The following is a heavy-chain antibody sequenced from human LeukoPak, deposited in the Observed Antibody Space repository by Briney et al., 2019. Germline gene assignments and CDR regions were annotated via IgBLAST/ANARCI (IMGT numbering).Heavy chain of an antibody. CDR2: ISYDGSYK. V-gene: IGHV3-30*18. Sequence: GGSLRLSCAASGFTFSTYGMHWVRQAPGKGLEWVAVISYDGSYKYSADSVTGRFTISRDNSKNTLHLQMNSLRSEDTAVYYCAKFGVAAATDYRYFDVWGRGTLVTVFS. J-gene: IGHJ2*01. CDR1: GFTFSTYG. CDR3: AKFGVAAATDYRYFDV. D-gene: IGHD2-15*01.